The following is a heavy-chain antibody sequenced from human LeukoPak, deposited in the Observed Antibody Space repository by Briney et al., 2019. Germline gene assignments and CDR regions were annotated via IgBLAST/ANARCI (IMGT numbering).Heavy chain of an antibody. J-gene: IGHJ4*02. D-gene: IGHD3-10*01. CDR1: GGSISSSNW. CDR2: IYHSGST. CDR3: ARVYGSSSYYGSGSYLPLDY. Sequence: SETLSLTCAVSGGSISSSNWWSWVRQPPGKGLEWIGEIYHSGSTNYNPSLKSRVTISVDKSKNQFSLKLSSVTAADTAVYYCARVYGSSSYYGSGSYLPLDYWGQGTLVTVSS. V-gene: IGHV4-4*02.